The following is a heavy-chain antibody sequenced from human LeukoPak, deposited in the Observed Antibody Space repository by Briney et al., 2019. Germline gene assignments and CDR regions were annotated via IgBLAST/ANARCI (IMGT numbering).Heavy chain of an antibody. CDR1: GFTFSSYW. CDR2: ISSSSSYI. CDR3: ARGTPGYCSGGSCSPLGYYYYYYGMDV. J-gene: IGHJ6*02. V-gene: IGHV3-21*01. Sequence: PGGSLRLSCAVSGFTFSSYWMHWVRQAPGKGLEWVSSISSSSSYIYYADSVKGRFTISRDNAKNSLYLQMNSLRAEDTAVYYCARGTPGYCSGGSCSPLGYYYYYYGMDVWGQGTTVTVSS. D-gene: IGHD2-15*01.